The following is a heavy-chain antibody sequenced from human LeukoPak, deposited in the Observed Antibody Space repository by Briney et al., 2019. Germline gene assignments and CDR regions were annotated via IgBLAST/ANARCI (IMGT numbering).Heavy chain of an antibody. CDR1: GYTFTSYY. D-gene: IGHD3-22*01. J-gene: IGHJ4*02. CDR2: INPSGGST. Sequence: ASVKVSCKASGYTFTSYYMHWVRQAPGQGLEWMGIINPSGGSTSYAQKFQGRVTTTRDTSTSTVYMELSSLRSEDTAVYYCARPTNPSYYYDSSGYFDYWGQGTLVTVSS. V-gene: IGHV1-46*01. CDR3: ARPTNPSYYYDSSGYFDY.